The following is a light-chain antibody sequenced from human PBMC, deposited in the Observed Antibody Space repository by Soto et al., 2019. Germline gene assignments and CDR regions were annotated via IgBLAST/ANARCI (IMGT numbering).Light chain of an antibody. Sequence: EIVLTQSPGTLSLSPGERATLSYRASQSVSNTYLAWYQQKPGKAPRLLIYGASNRATGIPDRFSGSGSGTDFTLTISRLEPEDFAVYYCQQYGSSGTFGQGTRLEI. CDR1: QSVSNTY. CDR3: QQYGSSGT. J-gene: IGKJ5*01. V-gene: IGKV3-20*01. CDR2: GAS.